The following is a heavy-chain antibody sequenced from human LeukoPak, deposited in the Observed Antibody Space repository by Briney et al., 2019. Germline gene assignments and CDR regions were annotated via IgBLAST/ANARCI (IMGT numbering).Heavy chain of an antibody. D-gene: IGHD2-15*01. J-gene: IGHJ5*02. Sequence: ASVKVSCKASGYTFTGYYIHWVRQAPGQGLEWLGWIHPNGGGTNYAQNFQGRVTMTRNTAISTAYMELTGLTSDDTAIYYCARDVEYCSGGTCYPSWLDPWGQGTLVTVSS. V-gene: IGHV1-2*02. CDR3: ARDVEYCSGGTCYPSWLDP. CDR2: IHPNGGGT. CDR1: GYTFTGYY.